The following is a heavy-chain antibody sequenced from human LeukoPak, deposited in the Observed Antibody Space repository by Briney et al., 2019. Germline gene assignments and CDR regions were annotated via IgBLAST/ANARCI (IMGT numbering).Heavy chain of an antibody. CDR1: GFTFSSYA. Sequence: PGASLRLSCVASGFTFSSYAMSWVRQAPGKGLEWVSTISNSGGSTYYADSVKGRFTVSRDSSKYTLFLQMNSLRAEDTAVYYCAKGLSYYDFYGLDVWGQGTTVTVSS. CDR2: ISNSGGST. CDR3: AKGLSYYDFYGLDV. J-gene: IGHJ6*02. V-gene: IGHV3-23*01. D-gene: IGHD3-3*01.